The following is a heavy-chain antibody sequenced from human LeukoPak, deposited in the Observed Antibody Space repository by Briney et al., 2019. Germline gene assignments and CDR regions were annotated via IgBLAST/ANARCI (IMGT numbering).Heavy chain of an antibody. Sequence: PGGSLRLSCAASGFTFSSYEMNWVRQAPGKGLEWVSYISSSSSTINYADSVKGRLTISRDNAKNSLYLQMNSLRAEDTAMYYCARGGAARPDYWGQGTLVTVSS. D-gene: IGHD6-6*01. J-gene: IGHJ4*02. CDR1: GFTFSSYE. CDR2: ISSSSSTI. CDR3: ARGGAARPDY. V-gene: IGHV3-48*01.